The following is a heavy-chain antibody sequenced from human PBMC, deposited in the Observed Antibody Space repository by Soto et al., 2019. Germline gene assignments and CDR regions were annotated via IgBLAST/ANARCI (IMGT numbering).Heavy chain of an antibody. D-gene: IGHD5-12*01. Sequence: QVQLVQSGAEVKKPGSSVKVSCKASGGTFSSYAISWVRQAPGQGLEWMGGIIPIFGTANYAQKFQGRVTITADEATSTGYRELSSLRSEDTAVYYCAREGRDGYNSPDYWGQGTLVTVSS. CDR2: IIPIFGTA. V-gene: IGHV1-69*12. CDR3: AREGRDGYNSPDY. J-gene: IGHJ4*02. CDR1: GGTFSSYA.